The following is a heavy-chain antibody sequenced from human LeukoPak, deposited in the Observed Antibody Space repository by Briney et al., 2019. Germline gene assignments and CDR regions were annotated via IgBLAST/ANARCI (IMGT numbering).Heavy chain of an antibody. D-gene: IGHD4-17*01. CDR1: GFTFSTYA. V-gene: IGHV3-23*01. J-gene: IGHJ4*01. Sequence: GGSLRLSCAASGFTFSTYAMTWVRQAPGKGLEWVSLISGTGGSTYCADSVKGRFTISRDNAKNSLYLQLNSLRPEDTALYYCSTEPRSLLYWGHGTLVTVSS. CDR2: ISGTGGST. CDR3: STEPRSLLY.